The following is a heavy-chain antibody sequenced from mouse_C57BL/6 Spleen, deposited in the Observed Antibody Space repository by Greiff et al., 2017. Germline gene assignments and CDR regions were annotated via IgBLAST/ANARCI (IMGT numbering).Heavy chain of an antibody. CDR1: GYTFTSYW. CDR3: AREGNWDVFDY. J-gene: IGHJ2*01. Sequence: VQLQQPGAELVKPGASVKLSCKASGYTFTSYWMHWVKQRPGQGLEWIGMIHPNSGSTNYNEKFKSKATLTVDKSSSTAYMQLSSLTSEDSAVYYCAREGNWDVFDYWGQGTTLTVSS. V-gene: IGHV1-64*01. D-gene: IGHD4-1*01. CDR2: IHPNSGST.